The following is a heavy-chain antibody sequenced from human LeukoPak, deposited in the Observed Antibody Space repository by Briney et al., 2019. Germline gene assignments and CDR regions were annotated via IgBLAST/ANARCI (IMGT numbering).Heavy chain of an antibody. J-gene: IGHJ4*02. V-gene: IGHV5-51*01. Sequence: GESLTLSCKGSGYSFTNYWIGWVGQMRGKGREWMGVIYPGDSDARYSPSFQGQVTISADKSISTAYLQWSSLKASDTAMYYCARRRDLYSGSYYPFDYWGQGTLVTVSS. CDR3: ARRRDLYSGSYYPFDY. D-gene: IGHD1-26*01. CDR2: IYPGDSDA. CDR1: GYSFTNYW.